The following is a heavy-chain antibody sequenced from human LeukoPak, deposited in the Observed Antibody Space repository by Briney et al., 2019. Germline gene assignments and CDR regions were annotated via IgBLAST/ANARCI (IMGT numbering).Heavy chain of an antibody. Sequence: SETLSLTCAVYGGSFSGHYWNWIRQPPGKTLEWIGSIYSRGNTYYNPSLKSRVIILIDTAKNHFSLNLSSVTAADTAVYYCARSDGYGLVGIWGQGTMVTVSS. CDR1: GGSFSGHY. V-gene: IGHV4-34*01. CDR2: IYSRGNT. J-gene: IGHJ3*02. D-gene: IGHD3-10*01. CDR3: ARSDGYGLVGI.